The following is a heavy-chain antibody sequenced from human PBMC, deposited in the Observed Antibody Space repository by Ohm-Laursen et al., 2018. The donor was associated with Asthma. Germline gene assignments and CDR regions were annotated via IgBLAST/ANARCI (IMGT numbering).Heavy chain of an antibody. V-gene: IGHV4-39*07. CDR2: RSYSGPT. Sequence: PSQTLSLTCTVSGGSISSGDYYWSWIRQPPGKGLEWIGSRSYSGPTYSTPSFKSRVTISVDTSKNQFSLKLSSVTAADTAVYYCARETQRITIFGVVIMDAFDIWGQGTMVTVSS. D-gene: IGHD3-3*01. J-gene: IGHJ3*02. CDR1: GGSISSGDYY. CDR3: ARETQRITIFGVVIMDAFDI.